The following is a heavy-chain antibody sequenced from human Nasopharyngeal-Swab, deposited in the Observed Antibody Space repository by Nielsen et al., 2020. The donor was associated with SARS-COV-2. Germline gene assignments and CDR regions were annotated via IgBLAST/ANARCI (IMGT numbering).Heavy chain of an antibody. V-gene: IGHV1-24*01. Sequence: ASVKVSCKVSGYTLTELSMHWVRQAPGKGLEWMGGFDPEDGETIYAQKFQGRVTITADESTSTAYMELSSLRSEDTAVYYCARKAGGSILWWDNAFDIWGQGTMVTVSS. CDR3: ARKAGGSILWWDNAFDI. D-gene: IGHD2-21*01. CDR1: GYTLTELS. J-gene: IGHJ3*02. CDR2: FDPEDGET.